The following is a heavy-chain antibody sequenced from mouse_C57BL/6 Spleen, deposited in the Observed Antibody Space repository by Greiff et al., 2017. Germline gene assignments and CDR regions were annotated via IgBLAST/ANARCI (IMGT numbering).Heavy chain of an antibody. CDR3: ARNYDYDNYYAMDY. CDR1: GFTFSDYG. CDR2: ISNLAYSI. D-gene: IGHD2-4*01. Sequence: EVKLVESGGGLVQPGGSLKLSCAASGFTFSDYGMAWVRQAPRKGPEWVAFISNLAYSIYYADTVTGRFTISRENAKNTLYLEMSSLRSEDTAMYYCARNYDYDNYYAMDYWGQGTSVTVSS. J-gene: IGHJ4*01. V-gene: IGHV5-15*01.